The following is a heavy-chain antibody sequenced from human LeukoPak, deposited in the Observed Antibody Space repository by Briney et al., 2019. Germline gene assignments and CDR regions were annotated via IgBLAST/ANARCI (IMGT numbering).Heavy chain of an antibody. CDR1: GFTFSSYG. CDR2: ISYDGSNK. Sequence: GGSLRLSCAASGFTFSSYGMHWVRQAPGKGLEWVAVISYDGSNKYYADSVKGRFTISRDNSKNTLYLQMNSLRAEDTAVYYCAKLAVAGTTLNYFDYWGQGTLVTVSS. J-gene: IGHJ4*02. CDR3: AKLAVAGTTLNYFDY. D-gene: IGHD6-19*01. V-gene: IGHV3-30*18.